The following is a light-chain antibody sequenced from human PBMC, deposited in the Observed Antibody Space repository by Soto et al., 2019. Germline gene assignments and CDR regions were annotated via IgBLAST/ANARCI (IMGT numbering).Light chain of an antibody. CDR2: GAS. CDR1: QSVSSN. V-gene: IGKV3-15*01. J-gene: IGKJ1*01. CDR3: QQYNNWWT. Sequence: EIVMTQSPATLSVSPGERATLSCRASQSVSSNLAWYQQKPGQAPRLLIYGASTRATGIPARFSGSGSGTEFTLPISSLQSEDFAVYYCQQYNNWWTFGQGPKVEIQ.